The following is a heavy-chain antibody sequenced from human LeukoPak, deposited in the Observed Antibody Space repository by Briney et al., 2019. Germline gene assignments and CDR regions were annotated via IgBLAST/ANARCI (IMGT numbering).Heavy chain of an antibody. Sequence: GGSLRLFCAASGFTFSSNYMSWVRQAPGNGLEWVSVIYSGGSTYYSDSVMGRFTISRDNSKNTLYLQMNSLRAEDTAVYYCAASLFVDSIGYWGQGTLVTVSS. CDR3: AASLFVDSIGY. CDR1: GFTFSSNY. CDR2: IYSGGST. D-gene: IGHD2-21*01. J-gene: IGHJ4*02. V-gene: IGHV3-66*02.